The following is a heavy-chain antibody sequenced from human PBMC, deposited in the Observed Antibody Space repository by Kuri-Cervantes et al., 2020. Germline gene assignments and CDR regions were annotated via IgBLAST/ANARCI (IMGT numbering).Heavy chain of an antibody. V-gene: IGHV3-30*18. CDR1: GFTFSSYA. CDR2: ISYDGTSE. Sequence: GESLKISCAASGFTFSSYAMHWVRQAPGKGLDWVAAISYDGTSEYYADSVKGRFTISRDNSKNTLYLQMNSLRAEDTAVYYCAKDRGGYHLLYYYYGMDVWGQGTTVT. D-gene: IGHD2-15*01. CDR3: AKDRGGYHLLYYYYGMDV. J-gene: IGHJ6*02.